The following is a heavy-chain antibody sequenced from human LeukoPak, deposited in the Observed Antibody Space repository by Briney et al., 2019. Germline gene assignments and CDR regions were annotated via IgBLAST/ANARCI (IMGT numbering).Heavy chain of an antibody. D-gene: IGHD2-15*01. CDR1: GGSISNYY. V-gene: IGHV4-59*01. Sequence: SETLSLTCTVSGGSISNYYWSWIRQPPGKGLEWIGYISYSGSTISNPSLKSRITISVDTSKNQFSLKLTSVTAADTALYYCARTKLYCSGGSCRFDYWGQGALVTVSS. CDR2: ISYSGST. J-gene: IGHJ4*02. CDR3: ARTKLYCSGGSCRFDY.